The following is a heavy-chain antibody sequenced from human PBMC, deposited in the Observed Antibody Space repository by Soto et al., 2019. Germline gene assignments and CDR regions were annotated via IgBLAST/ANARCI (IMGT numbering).Heavy chain of an antibody. CDR3: ASGGSGTYGRFDP. CDR1: GFPFSSSW. D-gene: IGHD1-26*01. Sequence: EVQLVESGGDLVQAGGSLRLSCAASGFPFSSSWMHWFRQAPGKGLVWVSRINSGGTTSYYADSVKGRFTISRDNAKNTLYLQMNSLRVDDTAVYFCASGGSGTYGRFDPWGQGTLVSVSS. J-gene: IGHJ5*02. CDR2: INSGGTTS. V-gene: IGHV3-74*01.